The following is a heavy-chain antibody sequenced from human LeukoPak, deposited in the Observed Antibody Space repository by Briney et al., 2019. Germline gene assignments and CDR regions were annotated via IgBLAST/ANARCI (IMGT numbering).Heavy chain of an antibody. V-gene: IGHV4-30-4*01. Sequence: SETLSLTCTVSGGSISSGDYYWSWIRQPPGKGLEWIGYIYYSGSTYYNPFLKSRVTISVDTSKNQFSLKLSSVTAADTAVYYCARSDYYYYYGMDVWGQGTTVTVSS. CDR2: IYYSGST. J-gene: IGHJ6*02. CDR1: GGSISSGDYY. CDR3: ARSDYYYYYGMDV.